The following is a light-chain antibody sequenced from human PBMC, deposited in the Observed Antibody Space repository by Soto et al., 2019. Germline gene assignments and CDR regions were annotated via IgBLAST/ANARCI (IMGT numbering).Light chain of an antibody. Sequence: QSLLTQPASVSGSPGQSITISCTGARSDVGGYNSVCWHQQHPGKAPKLIIYEVSNRPSGISDRFSASKSGNTASLTISGLQADDEADYYCSSFTTTNTWVFGGGTKLTVL. CDR1: RSDVGGYNS. V-gene: IGLV2-14*01. J-gene: IGLJ3*02. CDR2: EVS. CDR3: SSFTTTNTWV.